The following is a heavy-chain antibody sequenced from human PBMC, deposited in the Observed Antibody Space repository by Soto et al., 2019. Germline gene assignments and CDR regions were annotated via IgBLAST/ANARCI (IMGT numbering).Heavy chain of an antibody. Sequence: GSLRLSCAASGFTFSTHAMSWVRQAPGKGLEWVSSISGSGGSTYYADSVKGRFTISRDNSKNTLYLQMHSLRVEDTAVYSCAKARSEYYYYYAMDVWGQGTTVTVSS. CDR1: GFTFSTHA. J-gene: IGHJ6*02. V-gene: IGHV3-23*01. CDR2: ISGSGGST. CDR3: AKARSEYYYYYAMDV.